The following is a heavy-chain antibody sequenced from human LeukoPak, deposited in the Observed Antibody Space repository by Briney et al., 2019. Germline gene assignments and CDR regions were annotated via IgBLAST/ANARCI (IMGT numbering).Heavy chain of an antibody. CDR2: IKHSGST. D-gene: IGHD2-15*01. V-gene: IGHV4-34*01. CDR3: ARGGVVVAATVLSYFDY. CDR1: GGSFSGYY. Sequence: SSETLSLTCAVYGGSFSGYYWSWIRQPPGKGLEWIGEIKHSGSTNYNPSLKSRVTISVDTSKNQFSLKLSSVTAADTAVYYCARGGVVVAATVLSYFDYWGQGTLVTVSS. J-gene: IGHJ4*02.